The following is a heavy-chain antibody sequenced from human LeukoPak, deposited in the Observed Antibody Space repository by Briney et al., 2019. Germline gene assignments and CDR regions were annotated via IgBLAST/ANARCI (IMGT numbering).Heavy chain of an antibody. CDR2: IYTSGST. V-gene: IGHV4-38-2*02. CDR1: GYSISSGYY. Sequence: PSETLSLTCTVSGYSISSGYYWGWIRQPPGKGLEWIGRIYTSGSTNYNPSLKSRVTMSVDTSKNQFSLKLSSVTAADTAVYYCARDPFGEYAFDIWGQGTMVTVSS. D-gene: IGHD3-10*01. J-gene: IGHJ3*02. CDR3: ARDPFGEYAFDI.